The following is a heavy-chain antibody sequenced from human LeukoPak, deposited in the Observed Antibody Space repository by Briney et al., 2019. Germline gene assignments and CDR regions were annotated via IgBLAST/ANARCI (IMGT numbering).Heavy chain of an antibody. CDR1: GYSISSGYY. J-gene: IGHJ5*02. V-gene: IGHV4-38-2*01. D-gene: IGHD1-26*01. CDR2: IYHSGST. CDR3: ARPLPSGSYHNWLDP. Sequence: SETLSLTCAVSGYSISSGYYWGWIRQPPGKGLEWIGSIYHSGSTYYNPSLKSRVTISVDTSKNQFSLKLSSVTAADTAVYYCARPLPSGSYHNWLDPWGQGTLVTVSS.